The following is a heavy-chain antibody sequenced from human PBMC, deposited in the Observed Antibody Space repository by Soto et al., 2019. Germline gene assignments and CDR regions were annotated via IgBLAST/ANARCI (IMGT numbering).Heavy chain of an antibody. V-gene: IGHV4-61*01. CDR1: GGSVSSGSYY. D-gene: IGHD2-8*01. Sequence: SETLSLTCTVSGGSVSSGSYYWSWIRQPPGKGLEWIGYIYYSGSTNYNPSLKSRVIISVDTSKNQFSLKLSSVTAADTAVYYCGRGPFCTNGVCYIWVGTSGPRAPRKTHYGMDVWGQGTRVTVSS. CDR3: GRGPFCTNGVCYIWVGTSGPRAPRKTHYGMDV. CDR2: IYYSGST. J-gene: IGHJ6*02.